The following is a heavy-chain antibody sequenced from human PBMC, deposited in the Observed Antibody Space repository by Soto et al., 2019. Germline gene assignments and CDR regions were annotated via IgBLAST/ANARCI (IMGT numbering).Heavy chain of an antibody. CDR1: GGSSSSGGYS. Sequence: PSETLSLTCAVSGGSSSSGGYSWSWIRQPPGKGLEWIGYIYHSGSTYYSPSLKSRVTISVDTSKNQFSLKLTSVTAADTAVYYCARDRGPFSTVVTWDWYFVIWGRGTLVTVSS. V-gene: IGHV4-30-2*05. J-gene: IGHJ2*01. CDR2: IYHSGST. CDR3: ARDRGPFSTVVTWDWYFVI. D-gene: IGHD4-17*01.